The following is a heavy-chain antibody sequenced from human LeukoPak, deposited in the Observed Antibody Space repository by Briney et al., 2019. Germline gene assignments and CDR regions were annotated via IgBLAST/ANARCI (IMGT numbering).Heavy chain of an antibody. V-gene: IGHV3-30-3*01. CDR3: ARDGPPMVYASDYYYGMDV. CDR2: ISYDGSNK. D-gene: IGHD2-8*01. Sequence: GGSLRLSCAASGFTFSSYAMHWVRQAPGQGLEWVAVISYDGSNKYYADSVKGRFTISRDNSKNTLYLQMNSLRAEDTAVYYCARDGPPMVYASDYYYGMDVWGQGTTVTVSS. J-gene: IGHJ6*02. CDR1: GFTFSSYA.